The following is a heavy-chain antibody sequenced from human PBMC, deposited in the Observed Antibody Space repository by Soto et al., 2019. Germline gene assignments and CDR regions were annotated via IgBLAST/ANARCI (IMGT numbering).Heavy chain of an antibody. D-gene: IGHD3-10*01. Sequence: ASVKVSCKASGYTFTSYGISWVRQAPGQGLEWMGWISAYNGNTNYAQKLQGRVTMTTDTSTSTAYMELRSLRSDDTAVYYCAREQGPYYGSGSFYYWGQGTLVTVSS. J-gene: IGHJ4*02. CDR3: AREQGPYYGSGSFYY. CDR2: ISAYNGNT. CDR1: GYTFTSYG. V-gene: IGHV1-18*01.